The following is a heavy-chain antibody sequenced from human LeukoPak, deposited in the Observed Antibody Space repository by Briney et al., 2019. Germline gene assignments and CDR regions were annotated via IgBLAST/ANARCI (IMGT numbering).Heavy chain of an antibody. CDR2: ISSSGSTI. V-gene: IGHV3-11*01. J-gene: IGHJ3*02. CDR1: GFTFSDSY. Sequence: GGSLRLSCAASGFTFSDSYMSWIREAPGKGLEWVSYISSSGSTIYYADSVKGRFTISRDNAKNSLYLQMNSLRAEDTAVYYCARVGYDSSGYAEAFDIWGQGTMVTVSS. CDR3: ARVGYDSSGYAEAFDI. D-gene: IGHD3-22*01.